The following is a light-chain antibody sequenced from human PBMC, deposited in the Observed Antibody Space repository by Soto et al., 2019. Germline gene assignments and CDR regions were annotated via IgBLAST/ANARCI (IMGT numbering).Light chain of an antibody. J-gene: IGKJ4*01. CDR1: QTISND. Sequence: EVVMTQSPATVSVSPGEGVTLSCRASQTISNDLAWYQQKPGQAPRLLIYGASTRATGVPARFSGGGSGTEFTLTISSLQSEDFAFYYYQHNNKRHSFTLDGRTKVDI. CDR3: QHNNKRHSFT. V-gene: IGKV3-15*01. CDR2: GAS.